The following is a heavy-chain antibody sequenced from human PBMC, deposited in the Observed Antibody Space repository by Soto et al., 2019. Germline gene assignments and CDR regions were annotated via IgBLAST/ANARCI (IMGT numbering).Heavy chain of an antibody. Sequence: PSETLSLTCTVSGGSISSYYWSWIRQPPGKGLEWIGYIYYSGSTNYNPSLKSRVTISVDTSKNQFSLKLSSVTAADTAVYYCARDRGGSSTWHPWGQGTLVTVSS. D-gene: IGHD3-10*01. CDR3: ARDRGGSSTWHP. CDR1: GGSISSYY. V-gene: IGHV4-59*01. J-gene: IGHJ5*02. CDR2: IYYSGST.